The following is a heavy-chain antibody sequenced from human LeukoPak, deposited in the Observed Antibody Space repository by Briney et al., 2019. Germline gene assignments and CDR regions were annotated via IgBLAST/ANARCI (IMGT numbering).Heavy chain of an antibody. CDR2: ISSSSGSI. V-gene: IGHV3-21*01. J-gene: IGHJ4*02. CDR3: SRDWNYFSC. CDR1: GFPFSSYS. Sequence: GGSLRLSCAASGFPFSSYSMNWVRQAPGKGLEWVSSISSSSGSIYYADSVKGRFTISRDNAKNSVYLQMNSLRAEDTAVYYCSRDWNYFSCWGQGTLVTVSS. D-gene: IGHD1-1*01.